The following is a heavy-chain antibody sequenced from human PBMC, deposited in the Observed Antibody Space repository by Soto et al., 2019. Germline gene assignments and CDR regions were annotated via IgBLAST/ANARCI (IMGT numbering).Heavy chain of an antibody. J-gene: IGHJ3*02. V-gene: IGHV1-18*01. CDR2: ISAYNGNT. CDR3: ARDRDNSSGYYSDAFDI. D-gene: IGHD3-22*01. CDR1: GYTFTSYD. Sequence: ASVKVSCKASGYTFTSYDISWVRQAPGQGLEWMGWISAYNGNTNYAQKLQGRVTMTTDTSTSTAYMELRSLRSDDTAVYYCARDRDNSSGYYSDAFDIWGQGTMVTVSS.